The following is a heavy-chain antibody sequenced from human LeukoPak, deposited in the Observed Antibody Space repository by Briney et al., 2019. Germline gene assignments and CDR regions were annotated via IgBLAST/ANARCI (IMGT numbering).Heavy chain of an antibody. CDR2: ISWNSGSI. CDR3: AKGVSSTRDAFDI. J-gene: IGHJ3*02. Sequence: PGGSLRLSCAASGFTFDDYAMHWVRQAPGKGLEWVSGISWNSGSIGYADSVKGRFTISRDNAKNSLYLQMNSLRAEDMALYYCAKGVSSTRDAFDIWGQGTMVTVSS. V-gene: IGHV3-9*03. D-gene: IGHD2-8*01. CDR1: GFTFDDYA.